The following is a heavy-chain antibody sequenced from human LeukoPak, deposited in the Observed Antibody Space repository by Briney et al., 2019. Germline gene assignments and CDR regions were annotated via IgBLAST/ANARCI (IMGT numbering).Heavy chain of an antibody. D-gene: IGHD1-1*01. CDR3: AKRMRSGCQLHQFDD. CDR2: VGFSGNT. V-gene: IGHV3-23*01. J-gene: IGHJ4*02. CDR1: RFTFSSLA. Sequence: GGSLRLSCAASRFTFSSLAMTWFRQAPGKGLEWVSTVGFSGNTYYADSVKGRFTLSRDNSRNTLSLQMNSLRAEDTAVYYCAKRMRSGCQLHQFDDWGQGTLVTVSS.